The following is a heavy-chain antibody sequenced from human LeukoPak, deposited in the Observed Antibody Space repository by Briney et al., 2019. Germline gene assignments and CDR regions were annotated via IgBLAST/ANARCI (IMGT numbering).Heavy chain of an antibody. Sequence: SETLSLTCTVSGGSISSSTYYWGWIRQPPGTGLEWIGSIYYSGSTYYNPSLKSRFTTSLDTSKNQFSLNLSSVTAADTAVYYCTGELAGTTVHYWGQGTLVTVSS. J-gene: IGHJ4*02. CDR1: GGSISSSTYY. CDR2: IYYSGST. V-gene: IGHV4-39*07. CDR3: TGELAGTTVHY. D-gene: IGHD1-7*01.